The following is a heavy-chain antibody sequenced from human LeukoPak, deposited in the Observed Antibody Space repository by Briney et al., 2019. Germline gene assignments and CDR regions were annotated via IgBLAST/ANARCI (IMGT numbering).Heavy chain of an antibody. V-gene: IGHV4-31*03. CDR1: GDSISSGGYY. Sequence: SETLSLTCTVSGDSISSGGYYWSWIRQHPGKGLEWIGYIFYSGSTYYNPSLKSRVTISVDTSKNQFSLKLISVTAADTAVYYCARERGSTSLDYWGQGTLVTVSS. D-gene: IGHD2-2*01. CDR3: ARERGSTSLDY. CDR2: IFYSGST. J-gene: IGHJ4*02.